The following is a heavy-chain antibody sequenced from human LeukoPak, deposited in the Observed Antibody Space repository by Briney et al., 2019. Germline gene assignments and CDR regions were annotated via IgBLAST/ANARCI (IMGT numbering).Heavy chain of an antibody. J-gene: IGHJ4*02. CDR1: GFTFSSYG. V-gene: IGHV3-23*01. CDR2: ISDSGGST. D-gene: IGHD3-22*01. Sequence: GGSLRLSCAASGFTFSSYGMSWVRQAPGKGLEWVSAISDSGGSTYYADSVKGRFTISRDNAKNSLYLQMNSLRDDDTAIYYCVRGDRRDYWGQGTLVTVSS. CDR3: VRGDRRDY.